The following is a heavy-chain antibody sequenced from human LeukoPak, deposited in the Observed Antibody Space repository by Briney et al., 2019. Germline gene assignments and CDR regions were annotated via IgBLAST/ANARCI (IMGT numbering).Heavy chain of an antibody. J-gene: IGHJ6*02. CDR3: ARDPHCSGVSCYNYYHGLDV. CDR1: GGTFSSYT. V-gene: IGHV1-69*04. D-gene: IGHD2-15*01. Sequence: SVKVSCKASGGTFSSYTISWVRQAPGQGLEWMGRIIPILGIANYAQKFQGRVTITADKSTSTAYMELSSLRSDDTAVYYCARDPHCSGVSCYNYYHGLDVWGQGTTVIVSS. CDR2: IIPILGIA.